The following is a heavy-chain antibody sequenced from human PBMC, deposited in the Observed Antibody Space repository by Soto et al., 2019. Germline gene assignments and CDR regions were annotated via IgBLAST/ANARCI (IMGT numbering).Heavy chain of an antibody. V-gene: IGHV1-2*02. J-gene: IGHJ6*02. CDR2: INPNSGGT. Sequence: GASVKFSCKASGYTFTGYYMHWVRQAPGQGLEWMGWINPNSGGTNYAQKFQGRVTMTRDTSISAAYMELSRLRSDDTAVYYCARDPAAHCSSTSCYYYYYYGMDVWGQGTTVTVSS. D-gene: IGHD2-2*01. CDR3: ARDPAAHCSSTSCYYYYYYGMDV. CDR1: GYTFTGYY.